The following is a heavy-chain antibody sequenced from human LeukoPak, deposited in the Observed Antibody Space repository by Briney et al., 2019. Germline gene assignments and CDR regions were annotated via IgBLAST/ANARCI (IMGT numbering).Heavy chain of an antibody. D-gene: IGHD6-19*01. J-gene: IGHJ3*02. Sequence: SETLSLTCTVSGGSIGTYYWSWIRQSPGKGLEWLGNVYFSGSTNYNPSLKSRVTISVDTSNNQFSLKLSSVTAADTAVYYCARGLSVDAFDIWGQGTLVTVSS. CDR1: GGSIGTYY. V-gene: IGHV4-59*12. CDR3: ARGLSVDAFDI. CDR2: VYFSGST.